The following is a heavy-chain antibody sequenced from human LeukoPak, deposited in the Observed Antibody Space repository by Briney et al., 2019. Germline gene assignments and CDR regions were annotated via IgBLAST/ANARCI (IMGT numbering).Heavy chain of an antibody. CDR2: IKEDGSEK. V-gene: IGHV3-7*01. Sequence: PGGSPRLSCAASGFTFSNYWMSWVRQAPGKGLEWVANIKEDGSEKYYVDSVKGRYTISRDNAKNSLYLQMNSLRAEDTAVYYCARDHEYRGSFLFDYWGQGTLVTVSP. D-gene: IGHD1-26*01. J-gene: IGHJ4*02. CDR1: GFTFSNYW. CDR3: ARDHEYRGSFLFDY.